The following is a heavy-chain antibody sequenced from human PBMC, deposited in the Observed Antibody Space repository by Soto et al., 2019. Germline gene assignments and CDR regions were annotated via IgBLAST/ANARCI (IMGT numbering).Heavy chain of an antibody. CDR3: ARGGERTVTTAFHD. V-gene: IGHV3-53*01. Sequence: EVQLVESGGGLIQPGGSLRLSCGASGFTVSSNYMSWVRQAPGKGLEWVSVLYSGGSTNYADSVKGRFTISRDNSKNTLYLEMNSVRADDTAVYYCARGGERTVTTAFHDWGQGTMVTVSS. D-gene: IGHD4-17*01. CDR1: GFTVSSNY. CDR2: LYSGGST. J-gene: IGHJ3*01.